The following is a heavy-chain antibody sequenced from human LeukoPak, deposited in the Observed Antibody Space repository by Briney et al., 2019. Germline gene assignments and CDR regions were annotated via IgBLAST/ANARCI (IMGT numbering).Heavy chain of an antibody. J-gene: IGHJ4*02. CDR3: ARSLVGATEY. Sequence: PGGSLRLSCAASGFTFSSYGMTWVRQAPGKGLEWVSYISSSGSTIYYADSVKGRFTISRDNAKNSLYLQMNSLRAEDTAVYYCARSLVGATEYWGQGTLVTVSS. CDR1: GFTFSSYG. V-gene: IGHV3-48*04. D-gene: IGHD1-26*01. CDR2: ISSSGSTI.